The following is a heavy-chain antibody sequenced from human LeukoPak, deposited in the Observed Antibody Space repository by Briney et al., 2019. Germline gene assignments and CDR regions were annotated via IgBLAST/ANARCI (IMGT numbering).Heavy chain of an antibody. Sequence: PGGPLRLSCAASGFTFSSYAMHWVRQAPGKGLEWVAVISYDGSNKYYADSVKGRFTISRDNSKNTLYLQMNSLRAEDTAVYYCARASRYCSSTSCYYFDYWGQGTLVTVSS. CDR3: ARASRYCSSTSCYYFDY. V-gene: IGHV3-30*04. D-gene: IGHD2-2*01. J-gene: IGHJ4*02. CDR2: ISYDGSNK. CDR1: GFTFSSYA.